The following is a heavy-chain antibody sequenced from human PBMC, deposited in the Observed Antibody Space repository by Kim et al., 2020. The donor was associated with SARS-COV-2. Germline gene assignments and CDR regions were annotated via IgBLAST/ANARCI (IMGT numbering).Heavy chain of an antibody. CDR1: GFTFSSYS. CDR2: ISSSSSYI. CDR3: AGQIAEGQKFDY. Sequence: GGSLRLSCAASGFTFSSYSMNWVRQAPGKGLEWVSSISSSSSYIYYADSVKGRFTISRDNAKNSLYLQMNSLRAEDTAVYYCAGQIAEGQKFDYWGQGTLVTVSS. V-gene: IGHV3-21*01. J-gene: IGHJ4*02.